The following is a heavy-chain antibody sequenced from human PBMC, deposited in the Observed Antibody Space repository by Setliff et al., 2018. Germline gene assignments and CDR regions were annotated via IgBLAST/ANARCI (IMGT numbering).Heavy chain of an antibody. D-gene: IGHD6-19*01. CDR2: INPNSGGT. CDR3: ARVSQYSSGWYYYYYYGMDV. V-gene: IGHV1-2*04. CDR1: GYTFTGYY. J-gene: IGHJ6*02. Sequence: VASVKVSCKASGYTFTGYYMHWVRQAPGQGLEWMGWINPNSGGTNYAQKFQGWVTMTRDTSISTAYMELSRLRSDDTAVYYCARVSQYSSGWYYYYYYGMDVWGQGTTVTVSS.